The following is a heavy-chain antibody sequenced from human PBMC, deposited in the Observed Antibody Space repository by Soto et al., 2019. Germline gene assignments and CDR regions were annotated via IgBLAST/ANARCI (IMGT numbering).Heavy chain of an antibody. CDR2: ISGSGGST. CDR3: AKDGAFWSGYYGKFDY. Sequence: GGSLRLSCAASGFTFSSYAMSWVRQAPGKGLEWVSAISGSGGSTYYADSVKGRFTISRDNSKNTLYLQMNSLRAEDTAVYYCAKDGAFWSGYYGKFDYWGQGTLVTVSS. D-gene: IGHD3-3*01. CDR1: GFTFSSYA. V-gene: IGHV3-23*01. J-gene: IGHJ4*02.